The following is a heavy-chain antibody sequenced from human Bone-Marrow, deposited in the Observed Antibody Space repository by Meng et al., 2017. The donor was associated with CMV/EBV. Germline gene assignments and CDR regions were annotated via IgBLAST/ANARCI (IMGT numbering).Heavy chain of an antibody. J-gene: IGHJ4*02. CDR2: IFNSGST. Sequence: GSLRLSCTVSGGSISANYYWGWIRQPPGKDLEWIGSIFNSGSTYYRPSLKSRVTISMDTSKNQFSLKLTSVTAADTAVYYCARGDVYYNFWSGYYHQWGQLPLVPVSS. D-gene: IGHD3-3*01. CDR3: ARGDVYYNFWSGYYHQ. CDR1: GGSISANYY. V-gene: IGHV4-39*07.